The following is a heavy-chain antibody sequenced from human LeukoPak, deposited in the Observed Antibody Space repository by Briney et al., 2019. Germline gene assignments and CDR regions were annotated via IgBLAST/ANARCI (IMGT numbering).Heavy chain of an antibody. CDR2: ISGSGGST. CDR3: ASSPYIAVAGTGYSYYGMDV. V-gene: IGHV3-23*01. CDR1: GFTFSSYA. Sequence: PGGSLRLSCAASGFTFSSYAMSWVRQAPGKGLEWVSAISGSGGSTYYADSVKGRFTISRDNSKNTLYLQMNSLRAEDTAVYYCASSPYIAVAGTGYSYYGMDVWGQGTTVTVSS. D-gene: IGHD6-19*01. J-gene: IGHJ6*02.